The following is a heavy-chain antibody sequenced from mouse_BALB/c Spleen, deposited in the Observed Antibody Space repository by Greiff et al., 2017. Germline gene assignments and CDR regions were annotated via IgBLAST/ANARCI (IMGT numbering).Heavy chain of an antibody. CDR3: AREAYYGNPYAMDY. V-gene: IGHV5-9-4*01. D-gene: IGHD2-10*01. Sequence: DVKLVESGGGLVKPGGSLKLSCAASGFTFSSYAMSWVRQSPEKRLEWVAEISSGGSYTYYPDTVTGRFTISRDNAKNTLYLEMSSLRSEDTAMYYCAREAYYGNPYAMDYWGQGTSVTVSS. J-gene: IGHJ4*01. CDR2: ISSGGSYT. CDR1: GFTFSSYA.